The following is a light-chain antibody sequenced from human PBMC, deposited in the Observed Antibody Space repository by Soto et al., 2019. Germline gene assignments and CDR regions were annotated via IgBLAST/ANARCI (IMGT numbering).Light chain of an antibody. Sequence: IQMTQSPSSLYASVGDRVTITCRASQGIRNDLGWFQQKPGKAPKLLISGASSLQSGVPSRFSGSASGTEFTLTISSLQPDDIATYYCQQCHRYWTFGQGTKVDIK. V-gene: IGKV1-17*01. CDR2: GAS. J-gene: IGKJ1*01. CDR1: QGIRND. CDR3: QQCHRYWT.